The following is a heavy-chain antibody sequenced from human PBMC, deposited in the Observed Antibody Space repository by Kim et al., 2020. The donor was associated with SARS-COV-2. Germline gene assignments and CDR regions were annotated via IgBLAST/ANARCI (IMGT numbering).Heavy chain of an antibody. CDR3: ARSEVGAFDI. V-gene: IGHV3-30*04. CDR2: ISYDGSNK. Sequence: GGSLRLSCAASGFTFSSYAMHWVRQAPGKGLEWVAVISYDGSNKYYADSVKGRFTISRDNSKNTLYLQMNSLRAEDTAVYYCARSEVGAFDIWGQGTMVTVSS. CDR1: GFTFSSYA. J-gene: IGHJ3*02. D-gene: IGHD2-15*01.